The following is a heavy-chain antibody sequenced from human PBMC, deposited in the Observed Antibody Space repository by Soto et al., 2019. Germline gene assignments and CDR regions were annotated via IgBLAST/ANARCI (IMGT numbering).Heavy chain of an antibody. D-gene: IGHD2-15*01. CDR3: AREPRYCSGGSCSIMGDAFDI. Sequence: EVQLVESGGGLVQPGGSLRLSCVASGFTVTDIYMNWVRQAPGKGLEWVSVIYKDFTDYADFVRGRFSVSTDTSKNALYLQLDNLRAEDTAVYYCAREPRYCSGGSCSIMGDAFDIWDQGAMVTVSS. CDR1: GFTVTDIY. CDR2: IYKDFT. J-gene: IGHJ3*02. V-gene: IGHV3-66*01.